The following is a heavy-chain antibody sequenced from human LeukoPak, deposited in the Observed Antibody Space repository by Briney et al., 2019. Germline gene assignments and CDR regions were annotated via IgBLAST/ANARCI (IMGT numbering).Heavy chain of an antibody. Sequence: PGGSLRLSCAASGFTVSSNYMSWVRQAPGKGLEWVSVIYSGGSTYYADSVKGRFTISRDNSKNTLYLQMNSLRAEDTAVYYCAKDSPGIAAAGPVFNWFDPWGQGTLVTVSS. CDR2: IYSGGST. CDR1: GFTVSSNY. D-gene: IGHD6-13*01. J-gene: IGHJ5*02. V-gene: IGHV3-66*01. CDR3: AKDSPGIAAAGPVFNWFDP.